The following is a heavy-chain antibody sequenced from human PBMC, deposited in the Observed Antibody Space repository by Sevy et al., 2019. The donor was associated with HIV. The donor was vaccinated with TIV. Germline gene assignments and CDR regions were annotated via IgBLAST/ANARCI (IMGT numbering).Heavy chain of an antibody. V-gene: IGHV3-21*01. D-gene: IGHD3-10*01. Sequence: GGSLRLSCVASGLTFSSYSMKWVRQAPGKGLEWVSSISSSSSHIYYADSVKGRVTISRDKAKKSLYLQVNSLRAEDTAVYYCARDRDGSGSSGGYGMDVWGQGTTVTVSS. CDR3: ARDRDGSGSSGGYGMDV. J-gene: IGHJ6*02. CDR2: ISSSSSHI. CDR1: GLTFSSYS.